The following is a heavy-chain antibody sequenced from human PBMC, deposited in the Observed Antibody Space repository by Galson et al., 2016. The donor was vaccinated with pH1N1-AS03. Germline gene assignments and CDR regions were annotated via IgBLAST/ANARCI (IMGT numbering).Heavy chain of an antibody. J-gene: IGHJ4*02. Sequence: SLRLSCAASGFTFSGYSMNWFRQAPGKGLEWVSSISRSSTYIYYADSVKGRFTISRDNAKNSLFLQMHSLRAEDPAVYYCARTFPGRVVVVAAAMQEGPDYWGQGTLVTVSS. CDR2: ISRSSTYI. CDR3: ARTFPGRVVVVAAAMQEGPDY. V-gene: IGHV3-21*03. CDR1: GFTFSGYS. D-gene: IGHD2-2*01.